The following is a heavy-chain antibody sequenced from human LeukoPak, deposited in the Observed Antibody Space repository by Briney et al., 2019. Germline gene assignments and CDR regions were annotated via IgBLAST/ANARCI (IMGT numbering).Heavy chain of an antibody. Sequence: GGSLRLSCAASGFTFSSYGMHWVRQAPGKGLEWVAVIWYDGSNKYYADSVKGRFTISRDNSKNTLYLQMNSLRTEDTAVYYCAKSYFDFWSASDWGQGTLVTVSS. J-gene: IGHJ4*02. CDR1: GFTFSSYG. CDR2: IWYDGSNK. V-gene: IGHV3-30*02. CDR3: AKSYFDFWSASD. D-gene: IGHD3-3*01.